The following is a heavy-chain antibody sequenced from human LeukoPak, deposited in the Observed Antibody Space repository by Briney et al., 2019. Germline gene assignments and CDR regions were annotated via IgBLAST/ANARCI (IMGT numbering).Heavy chain of an antibody. D-gene: IGHD2-2*01. CDR2: MNPENSGT. V-gene: IGHV1-8*01. Sequence: ASVKVSCKTSGYIFTNYDINWVRQATGHRLEWMGWMNPENSGTQPAQKFQGRLIMTMDATAGTAYMELSSLTSDDTAVYYCARFVRHQLPTTDYWGQGTLVTVSS. CDR1: GYIFTNYD. CDR3: ARFVRHQLPTTDY. J-gene: IGHJ4*02.